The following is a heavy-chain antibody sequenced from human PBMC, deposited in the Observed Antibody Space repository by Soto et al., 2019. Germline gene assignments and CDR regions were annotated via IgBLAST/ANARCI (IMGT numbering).Heavy chain of an antibody. D-gene: IGHD3-22*01. CDR2: IIPIFGTP. J-gene: IGHJ3*02. CDR1: GDTFISYG. V-gene: IGHV1-69*13. Sequence: GASVKVSCKASGDTFISYGISWVRQAPGQGLEWMGGIIPIFGTPNVAQKFQGRVTITADDSTTTAYMELSSLRSEDTAVYYCARESSYYDSSGSRVAAFDIWG. CDR3: ARESSYYDSSGSRVAAFDI.